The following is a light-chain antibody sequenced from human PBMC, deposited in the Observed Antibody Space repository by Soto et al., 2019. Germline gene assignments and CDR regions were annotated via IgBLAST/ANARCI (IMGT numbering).Light chain of an antibody. CDR3: QQYNNGPSLT. CDR2: TTS. V-gene: IGKV3-15*01. J-gene: IGKJ1*01. CDR1: QSVGSN. Sequence: EIVLTQSPATLSVSPGERATLSCRASQSVGSNLAWYQQQPGQAPRLLIYTTSNRATGIPARFSGSGSGTEFSLSISSLQSEDFAVYYCQQYNNGPSLTFGQGTXVDIK.